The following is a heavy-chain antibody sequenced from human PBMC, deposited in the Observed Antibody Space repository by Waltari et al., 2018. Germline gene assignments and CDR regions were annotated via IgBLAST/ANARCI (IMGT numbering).Heavy chain of an antibody. J-gene: IGHJ6*02. V-gene: IGHV1-69*08. CDR2: IIPILCIA. CDR3: ARDPDTAMVVYYYGMDV. D-gene: IGHD5-18*01. Sequence: QVQLVQSGAEVKKPGSSVKVSCKAAGGTFSSYTSRWVRTAPGQGLEWMGRIIPILCIANYAQKFQGRVTITADKSTSTAYMELSSLRSEDTAVYYCARDPDTAMVVYYYGMDVWGQGTTVTVSS. CDR1: GGTFSSYT.